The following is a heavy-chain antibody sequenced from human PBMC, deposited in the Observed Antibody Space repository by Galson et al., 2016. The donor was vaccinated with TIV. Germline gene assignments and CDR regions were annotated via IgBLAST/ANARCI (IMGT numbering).Heavy chain of an antibody. CDR1: GFTFSSCA. CDR3: ARGTEIVLMVFSLYFDL. CDR2: ISGSGGST. J-gene: IGHJ2*01. D-gene: IGHD2-8*01. V-gene: IGHV3-23*01. Sequence: SLRLSCAASGFTFSSCAMSWVRQAPGKGLEWVSAISGSGGSTYYADSVKGRFTISRDNSKNTLYLQMNSLRAEDTAVYYCARGTEIVLMVFSLYFDLLGRGTLVTVSS.